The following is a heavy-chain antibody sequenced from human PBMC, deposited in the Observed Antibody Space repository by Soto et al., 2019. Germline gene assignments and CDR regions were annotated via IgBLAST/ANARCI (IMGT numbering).Heavy chain of an antibody. CDR3: ARSPPGYDY. D-gene: IGHD3-10*01. J-gene: IGHJ4*02. V-gene: IGHV3-33*01. CDR2: IWYDGSNK. CDR1: GFTFSSYG. Sequence: QVQLVESGGGVVQPGRSLRLSCAASGFTFSSYGMHWVRQAPGKGLEWVAVIWYDGSNKYYADSVKGRFTISRDNSKNTLYLQMNGLRAEDTAVYYCARSPPGYDYWGQGTLVTVSS.